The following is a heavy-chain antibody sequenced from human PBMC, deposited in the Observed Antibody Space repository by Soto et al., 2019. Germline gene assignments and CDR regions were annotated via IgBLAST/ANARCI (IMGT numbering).Heavy chain of an antibody. Sequence: ASVKVSCKVSGYTLTELSMHWVRQAPGKGLEWMGGFDPEDGETIYAQKFQGRVTMTEDTSTDTAYMELSSLRSEDTAVYYCATVEGGQLEEGGERYSSSWYDWFDPWGQGTLVTVSS. CDR1: GYTLTELS. CDR3: ATVEGGQLEEGGERYSSSWYDWFDP. CDR2: FDPEDGET. D-gene: IGHD6-13*01. V-gene: IGHV1-24*01. J-gene: IGHJ5*02.